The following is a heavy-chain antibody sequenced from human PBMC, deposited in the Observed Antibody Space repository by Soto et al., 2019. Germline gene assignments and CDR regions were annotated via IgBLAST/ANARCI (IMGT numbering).Heavy chain of an antibody. J-gene: IGHJ2*01. D-gene: IGHD6-6*01. Sequence: QVQLVESGGGVVQPGGSLRLSCAASGFTFSSYGMHWVRQAPGKGLEWVAVISYDGSNKYYADSVKGRFTITRDNSKNTLYLQMNGLRAEDTAVYYCAKDGWGYIAARPRYFDLWGRGTLVTVSS. V-gene: IGHV3-30*18. CDR1: GFTFSSYG. CDR3: AKDGWGYIAARPRYFDL. CDR2: ISYDGSNK.